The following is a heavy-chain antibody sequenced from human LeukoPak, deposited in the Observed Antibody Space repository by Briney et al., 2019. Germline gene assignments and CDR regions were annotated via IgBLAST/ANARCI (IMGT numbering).Heavy chain of an antibody. J-gene: IGHJ6*04. CDR3: ARDYYGSGSPSSAMDV. CDR2: IYYSGST. Sequence: SETLSLTCTVSGGSISSYYWSWIRQPPGKGLEWIGYIYYSGSTNYNPSLKSRVTISVDTSKNQFSLKLSSVTAADTAVYYCARDYYGSGSPSSAMDVWGKGTTVTVSS. CDR1: GGSISSYY. V-gene: IGHV4-59*01. D-gene: IGHD3-10*01.